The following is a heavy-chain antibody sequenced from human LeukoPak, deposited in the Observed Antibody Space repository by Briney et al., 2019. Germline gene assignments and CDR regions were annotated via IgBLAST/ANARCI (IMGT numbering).Heavy chain of an antibody. CDR2: IKQDGSET. J-gene: IGHJ4*02. D-gene: IGHD3-22*01. Sequence: PGGSLRLSCAASGFSFSGYWMTWVRQAPGKGLEWVANIKQDGSETSYVTSVRGRFTISRDNAKNSLYLQMNNLRVEDTAVYYCARESGDYYYDSSGYPDYWGQGTLVTVSS. V-gene: IGHV3-7*03. CDR1: GFSFSGYW. CDR3: ARESGDYYYDSSGYPDY.